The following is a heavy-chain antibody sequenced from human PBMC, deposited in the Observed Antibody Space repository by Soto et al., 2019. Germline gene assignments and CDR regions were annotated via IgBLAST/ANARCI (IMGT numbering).Heavy chain of an antibody. V-gene: IGHV3-30*18. CDR2: ISYDGTNT. CDR3: AKERYSSRSPDFDY. Sequence: QVQLVESGGGVVQPGRSLRLSCAASGFTFSTYGMHWVRQAPGKGLAWVAVISYDGTNTYYADSVKGRFTISRDNSKNTLYLQMNSLRAEDTAVYYCAKERYSSRSPDFDYWGQGTLVTLSS. CDR1: GFTFSTYG. D-gene: IGHD6-13*01. J-gene: IGHJ4*02.